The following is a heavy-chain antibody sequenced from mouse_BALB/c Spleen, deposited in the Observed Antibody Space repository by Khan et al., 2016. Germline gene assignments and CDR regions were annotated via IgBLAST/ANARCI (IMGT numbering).Heavy chain of an antibody. Sequence: IQLVQSGPELKKPGETVKISCKASGYSFTNYGMNWVKQAPGKGLKWMGWINTYNGEPTYADDFKGRFALSLETSGSTAFLQINNLKNEDMATYFCARGRRPYWYFDVWGAGTTVTVSS. CDR3: ARGRRPYWYFDV. J-gene: IGHJ1*01. V-gene: IGHV9-1*02. D-gene: IGHD2-12*01. CDR1: GYSFTNYG. CDR2: INTYNGEP.